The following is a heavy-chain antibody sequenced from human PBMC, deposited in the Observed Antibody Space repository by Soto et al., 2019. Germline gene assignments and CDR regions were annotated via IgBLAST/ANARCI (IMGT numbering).Heavy chain of an antibody. Sequence: QVQLVQSGAEVKKPGASVKVSCKASGYTFTSYAMHWVRQAPGQRLEWMGRINAGNGNTKYSQKFQGRVTITRDTSARTADMELSSLRSEDTAVYYCARTYYDFWSGQEYVMDVWGQGTTVTVSS. J-gene: IGHJ6*02. D-gene: IGHD3-3*01. V-gene: IGHV1-3*01. CDR1: GYTFTSYA. CDR3: ARTYYDFWSGQEYVMDV. CDR2: INAGNGNT.